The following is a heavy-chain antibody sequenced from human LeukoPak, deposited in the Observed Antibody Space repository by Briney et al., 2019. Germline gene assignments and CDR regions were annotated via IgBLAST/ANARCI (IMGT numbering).Heavy chain of an antibody. J-gene: IGHJ2*01. Sequence: ASVKVSCKASGYTFTGYYMHWVRQAPGQGLEWMGRIIPILGIANYAQRFQGRVTITADKSTTTAYMELSSLRSEDTAVYYCASLGLGYCSGGRCPGYFDLWGRGTLVTVSS. D-gene: IGHD2-15*01. V-gene: IGHV1-69*02. CDR1: GYTFTGYY. CDR2: IIPILGIA. CDR3: ASLGLGYCSGGRCPGYFDL.